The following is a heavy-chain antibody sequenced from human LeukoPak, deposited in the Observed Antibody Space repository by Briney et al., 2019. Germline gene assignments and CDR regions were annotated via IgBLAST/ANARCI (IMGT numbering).Heavy chain of an antibody. CDR3: ARDRVEEIYGGNGMDV. CDR1: GFTFSSYW. CDR2: IKQDGSEK. J-gene: IGHJ6*02. V-gene: IGHV3-7*01. D-gene: IGHD4-23*01. Sequence: GGSLRLSCAASGFTFSSYWMSWVRQAPGKGLEWVANIKQDGSEKYYVDSVKGRFTISRDNAKNSLYVQMNSLSVEDTAVYYCARDRVEEIYGGNGMDVWGQGTTVIVSS.